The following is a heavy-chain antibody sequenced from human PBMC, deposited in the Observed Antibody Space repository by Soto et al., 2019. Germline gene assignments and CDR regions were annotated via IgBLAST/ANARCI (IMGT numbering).Heavy chain of an antibody. CDR1: GYTFTSYG. CDR3: ARLRVFVAAGHAFDI. V-gene: IGHV1-18*01. J-gene: IGHJ3*02. D-gene: IGHD6-13*01. CDR2: ISAYNGNT. Sequence: GASVKVSCKASGYTFTSYGISWVRQAPGQGLEWMGWISAYNGNTNYAQKLQGRVTMTTDTSTSTAYMELRSLRSDDTAVYYCARLRVFVAAGHAFDIWGQGTMVTVSS.